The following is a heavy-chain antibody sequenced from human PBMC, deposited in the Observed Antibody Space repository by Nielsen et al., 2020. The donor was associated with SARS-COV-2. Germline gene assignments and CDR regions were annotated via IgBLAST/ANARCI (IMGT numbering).Heavy chain of an antibody. V-gene: IGHV3-9*01. CDR3: AKDRAIVVVPAAIGGNDY. CDR2: ISWNSGSI. D-gene: IGHD2-2*02. J-gene: IGHJ4*02. Sequence: WIRQPPGKGLEWVSGISWNSGSIGYADSVKGRFTISRDNAKNSLYLQMNSLRAEDTAVYYCAKDRAIVVVPAAIGGNDYWGQGTLVTVSS.